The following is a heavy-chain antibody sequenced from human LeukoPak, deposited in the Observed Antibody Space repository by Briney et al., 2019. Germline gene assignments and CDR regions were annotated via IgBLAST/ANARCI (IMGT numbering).Heavy chain of an antibody. V-gene: IGHV3-48*04. D-gene: IGHD1-26*01. CDR1: GFTFTNSW. CDR2: ISSSGSTI. CDR3: AREFSGSNYGFPFDY. Sequence: AGGSLRLSCAASGFTFTNSWMNWVRQAPGKGLEWVSYISSSGSTIYYADSVKGRFTISRDNAKNSLYLQMNSLRAEDTAVYYCAREFSGSNYGFPFDYWGQGTLVTVSS. J-gene: IGHJ4*02.